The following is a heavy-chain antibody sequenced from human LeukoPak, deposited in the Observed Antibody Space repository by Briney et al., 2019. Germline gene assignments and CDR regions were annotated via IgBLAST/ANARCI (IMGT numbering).Heavy chain of an antibody. V-gene: IGHV3-30*02. CDR3: AKDRISYYYDSSGYFLFPDY. J-gene: IGHJ4*02. D-gene: IGHD3-22*01. CDR2: IQYDGSNK. Sequence: GGSLRLSCAASGFTFSTYGMHWVRQAPGKGLEWVAFIQYDGSNKYYADSVKGRFTISRDNSKNTLYLQMNSLRAEDTAVYYCAKDRISYYYDSSGYFLFPDYWGQGTLVTVSS. CDR1: GFTFSTYG.